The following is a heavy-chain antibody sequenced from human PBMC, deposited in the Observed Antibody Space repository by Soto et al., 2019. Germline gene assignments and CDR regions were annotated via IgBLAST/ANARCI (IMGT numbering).Heavy chain of an antibody. CDR3: AKARSGDGRGFDY. CDR2: ISGSGGST. D-gene: IGHD4-17*01. J-gene: IGHJ4*02. Sequence: EVQLLESGGGLVQPGGSLRLSCAASGFTFSSNAMNWVRQSPGKGLEWVSGISGSGGSTYYADSVKGRFTISRDNSKNTLYVQLNSLRAEDTAVYYCAKARSGDGRGFDYWGQGTLVTVSS. V-gene: IGHV3-23*01. CDR1: GFTFSSNA.